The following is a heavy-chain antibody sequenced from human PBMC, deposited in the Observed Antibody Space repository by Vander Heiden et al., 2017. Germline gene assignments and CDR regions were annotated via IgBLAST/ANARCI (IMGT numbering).Heavy chain of an antibody. J-gene: IGHJ4*02. CDR1: GFSFSTSA. V-gene: IGHV3-23*04. Sequence: EVQLVESGGDLVQPGGSLRLSGAASGFSFSTSAMSWVRQAPGKGLEWVSTITTGGSTTYYADSVKGRFTITRDNSKNTLSLQMNSLRAEDTAVYYCARGSFWGQGTLVTVSS. CDR2: ITTGGSTT. CDR3: ARGSF.